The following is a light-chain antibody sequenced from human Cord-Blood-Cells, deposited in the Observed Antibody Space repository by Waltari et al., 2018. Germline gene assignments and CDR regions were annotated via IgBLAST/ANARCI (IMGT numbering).Light chain of an antibody. CDR2: DVS. CDR3: SSYTSSSTPVV. Sequence: QSALTQPASVSGSPGQSITISCTGTSSDVGGYNYGSWYQQHPGKAPKLMIYDVSNRPSGVSNRFPGSKSGNTASLTISGLQAEDEADYYCSSYTSSSTPVVFGGGTKLTVL. J-gene: IGLJ2*01. CDR1: SSDVGGYNY. V-gene: IGLV2-14*01.